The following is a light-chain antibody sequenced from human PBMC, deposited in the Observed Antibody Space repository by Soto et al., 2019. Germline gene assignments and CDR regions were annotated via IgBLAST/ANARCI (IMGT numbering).Light chain of an antibody. CDR2: AAS. V-gene: IGKV1-39*01. J-gene: IGKJ4*01. Sequence: DVQMTQSPSSLFASIGGGVTITCRASQTISNYLNWYRQKPGKAPEILIYAASSLHSGVPSRFSGSGSGTDFTLTISSLQPEDFATYYCQQSYSTPLFGGGTKVDIK. CDR3: QQSYSTPL. CDR1: QTISNY.